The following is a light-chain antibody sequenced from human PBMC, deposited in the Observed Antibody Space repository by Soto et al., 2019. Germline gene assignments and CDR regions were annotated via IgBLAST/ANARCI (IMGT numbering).Light chain of an antibody. V-gene: IGKV4-1*01. J-gene: IGKJ1*01. CDR2: WAS. Sequence: SLDTVSLSQGERATLFCRASQTLIIGSLAWYQQKPGQPPKLLIYWASTRESGVPDRFSGSGSGTDFTLTISSLQAEDVAVYYCQQYYITPRTFGQGTNVDIK. CDR3: QQYYITPRT. CDR1: QTLIIGS.